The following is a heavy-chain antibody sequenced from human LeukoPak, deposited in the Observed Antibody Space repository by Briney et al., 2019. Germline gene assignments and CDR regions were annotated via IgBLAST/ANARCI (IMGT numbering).Heavy chain of an antibody. CDR1: GFTFSSYW. Sequence: PGGSLRLSCVASGFTFSSYWMSGVCQAPGKGLEWVANIKEDGSEKYYVDSVKGRFTISRDNAKNSLYLQMNSLRADDMAVYYCARGKNWFDPWGQGTLVTVSS. V-gene: IGHV3-7*01. CDR3: ARGKNWFDP. J-gene: IGHJ5*02. CDR2: IKEDGSEK.